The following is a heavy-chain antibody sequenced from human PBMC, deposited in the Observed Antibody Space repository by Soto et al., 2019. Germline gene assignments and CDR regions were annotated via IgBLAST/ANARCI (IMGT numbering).Heavy chain of an antibody. CDR1: GGTFSSYT. Sequence: QVQLVQSGAEVKKPGSLVKVSCKASGGTFSSYTISWVRQAPGQGLEWMGRIIPILGIANYAQKFQGRVTITADKSTSTAYMELSSLRSEDTAVYYCAQILTGYYSLDYWGQGTLVTVSS. CDR2: IIPILGIA. J-gene: IGHJ4*02. D-gene: IGHD3-9*01. CDR3: AQILTGYYSLDY. V-gene: IGHV1-69*02.